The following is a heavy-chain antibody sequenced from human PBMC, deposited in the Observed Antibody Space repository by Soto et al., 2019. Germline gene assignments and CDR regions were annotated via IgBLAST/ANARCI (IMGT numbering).Heavy chain of an antibody. D-gene: IGHD6-19*01. CDR3: ARLGPIAVPGGYFDY. V-gene: IGHV4-39*01. CDR1: GGSISSSSYY. J-gene: IGHJ4*02. CDR2: IYYSGST. Sequence: SETLSLTCTVSGGSISSSSYYWGWIRQPPGKGLEWIGSIYYSGSTYYNPSLKSRVTISVDTSKNQFSLKLSSVTAADTAVYYCARLGPIAVPGGYFDYWGQGTLVTVSS.